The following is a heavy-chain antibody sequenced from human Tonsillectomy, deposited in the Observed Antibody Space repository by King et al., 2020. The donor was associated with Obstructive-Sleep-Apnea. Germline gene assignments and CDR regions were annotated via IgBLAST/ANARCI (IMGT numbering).Heavy chain of an antibody. Sequence: QLQESGPGLVKPSQTLSLTCTVSDGSISSGGYYWSWIRQHPGKGLDGSGYIYYSGSTYYNPSLKSRVTISVDTSKNQFSLKLGSVTAADTAVYYCARGYYDSSGYYPTRIDYWGQGTLVTVSS. D-gene: IGHD3-22*01. V-gene: IGHV4-31*03. J-gene: IGHJ4*02. CDR3: ARGYYDSSGYYPTRIDY. CDR1: DGSISSGGYY. CDR2: IYYSGST.